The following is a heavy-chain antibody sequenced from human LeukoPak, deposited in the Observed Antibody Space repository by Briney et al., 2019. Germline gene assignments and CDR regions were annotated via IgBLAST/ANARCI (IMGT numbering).Heavy chain of an antibody. CDR3: AREFGGGMDV. D-gene: IGHD3-10*01. Sequence: SETLSLTCTGSGGSISSYYWSWIRQPPGKGLEWIGYIYYSGSTNYNPSLKSRVTISVDTSKNQFSLKLSSVTAADKDVYYCAREFGGGMDVWGQGTTVTVSS. CDR1: GGSISSYY. CDR2: IYYSGST. V-gene: IGHV4-59*01. J-gene: IGHJ6*02.